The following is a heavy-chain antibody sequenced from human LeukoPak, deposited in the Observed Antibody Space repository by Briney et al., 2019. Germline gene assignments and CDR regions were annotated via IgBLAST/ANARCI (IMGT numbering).Heavy chain of an antibody. CDR1: GVSISSSSYH. J-gene: IGHJ4*02. V-gene: IGHV4-39*01. D-gene: IGHD5-18*01. CDR2: IYDNGST. CDR3: ARQVLHTAMDY. Sequence: SETLSLTCTVSGVSISSSSYHWDWIRQPPGKGLEWIGSIYDNGSTYYSPSLKSRITISVDTSKNQFSLRLNSVTAADTAVYYCARQVLHTAMDYWGQGTLVSVSS.